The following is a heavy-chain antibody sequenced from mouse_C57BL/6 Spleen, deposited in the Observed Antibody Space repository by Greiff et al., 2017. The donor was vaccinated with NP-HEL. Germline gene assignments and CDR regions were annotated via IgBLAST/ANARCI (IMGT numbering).Heavy chain of an antibody. Sequence: QVQLQQSGAELVKPGASVKMSCKASGYTFTTYPLEWMKQNHGKSLEWIGNFHTYHDDTKYNEKFKGKATLTVEKSSSTVYLELSRLTSDDSAVYYCARAYYGSSYHFWYFDVWGTGTTVTVSS. J-gene: IGHJ1*03. CDR3: ARAYYGSSYHFWYFDV. CDR2: FHTYHDDT. D-gene: IGHD1-1*01. V-gene: IGHV1-47*01. CDR1: GYTFTTYP.